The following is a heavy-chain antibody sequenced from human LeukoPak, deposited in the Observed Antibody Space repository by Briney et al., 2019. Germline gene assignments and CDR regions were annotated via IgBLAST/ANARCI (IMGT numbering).Heavy chain of an antibody. V-gene: IGHV5-10-1*01. CDR1: GYSFSSYW. Sequence: GESLKIPCKGSGYSFSSYWISWVRQMPGKGLEWMGRIDPSDSYSNYSPSFQGHVTISADKSISTAYLQWSSLKASDTAMYYCARSGYSGSSDYWGQGTQVNVSS. D-gene: IGHD5-12*01. CDR2: IDPSDSYS. J-gene: IGHJ4*02. CDR3: ARSGYSGSSDY.